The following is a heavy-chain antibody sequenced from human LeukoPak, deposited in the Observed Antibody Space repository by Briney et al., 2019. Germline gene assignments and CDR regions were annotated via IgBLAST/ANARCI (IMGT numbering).Heavy chain of an antibody. D-gene: IGHD2-8*02. J-gene: IGHJ4*02. CDR2: INSDGSRT. V-gene: IGHV3-74*01. CDR3: AGTYWADY. CDR1: GFTFSRHW. Sequence: GGSLRLSCAASGFTFSRHWMHWVRQAPGRGLVWVSHINSDGSRTGYAESVKGRFTISRDNAKNTLYLQMNSLRADDTAVYYCAGTYWADYWGQGTLVTVSS.